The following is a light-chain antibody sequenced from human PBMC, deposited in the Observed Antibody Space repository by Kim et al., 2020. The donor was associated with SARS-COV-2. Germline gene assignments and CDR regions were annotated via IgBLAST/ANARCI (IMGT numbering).Light chain of an antibody. CDR1: QSVSSNY. CDR2: GAS. J-gene: IGKJ1*01. V-gene: IGKV3-20*01. CDR3: QQYGSSPT. Sequence: EIVLTQSPGTLSLSPGDRATLSCRASQSVSSNYLAWYQQKLGQAPRLLIYGASNRATGIPDRFSGSGSGTDFTLTISRLEPEDFAVYYCQQYGSSPTFGQGTKVGIK.